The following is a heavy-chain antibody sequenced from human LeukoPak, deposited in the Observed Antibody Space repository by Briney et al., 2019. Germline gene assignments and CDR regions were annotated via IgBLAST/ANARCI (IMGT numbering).Heavy chain of an antibody. CDR1: GFTFSSYS. V-gene: IGHV3-21*01. CDR2: ISSSSSYI. J-gene: IGHJ4*02. D-gene: IGHD3-10*01. CDR3: ARDSVYGSGSYSFDY. Sequence: PGGSLRLSCAASGFTFSSYSMNWVRQAPGKGLEWVSSISSSSSYIYYADSVKGRFTIPRDNAKNSLYLQMDSLRAEDTAVYYCARDSVYGSGSYSFDYWGQGTLVTVSS.